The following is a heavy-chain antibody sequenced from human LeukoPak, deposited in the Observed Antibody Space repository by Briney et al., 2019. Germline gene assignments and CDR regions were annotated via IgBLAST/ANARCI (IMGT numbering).Heavy chain of an antibody. CDR1: GGSISSSSYY. CDR2: IYYRGST. CDR3: ASYKAVAGRSSTPELFDY. J-gene: IGHJ4*02. Sequence: PSETLSLTCTVSGGSISSSSYYWGWIRQPPGKGLEWIGSIYYRGSTYYNPSLKSRVAISVDTSKNQFSLKLSSVTAADTAVYYCASYKAVAGRSSTPELFDYWGQGTLVTVSS. V-gene: IGHV4-39*07. D-gene: IGHD6-19*01.